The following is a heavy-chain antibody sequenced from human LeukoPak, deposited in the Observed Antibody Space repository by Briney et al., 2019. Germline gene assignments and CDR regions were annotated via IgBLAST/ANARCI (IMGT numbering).Heavy chain of an antibody. CDR1: GDSMSNYY. V-gene: IGHV4-59*01. D-gene: IGHD3-10*01. CDR2: ISYSGST. J-gene: IGHJ4*02. CDR3: ASSGLVRGVST. Sequence: SETLSLTCTVSGDSMSNYYWTWIRQPPGKELEWIGSISYSGSTNYNPSLKSRVTMSVDTSKNQFSLKLNSVTAADTAVYYCASSGLVRGVSTWGRGTLVTVSS.